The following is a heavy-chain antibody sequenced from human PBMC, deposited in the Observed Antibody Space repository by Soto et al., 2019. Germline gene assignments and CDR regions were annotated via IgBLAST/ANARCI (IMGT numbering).Heavy chain of an antibody. J-gene: IGHJ6*03. Sequence: PSETLSLTCTVSGGSISSYYWSWIRQPPGKGLEWIGYIYYSGSTNYNPSLKSRVTISVDTSKNQFSLKLSSVTAADTAVYYCARRGPHYYYYYYMDVWGKGTTVTVSS. CDR1: GGSISSYY. CDR2: IYYSGST. CDR3: ARRGPHYYYYYYMDV. V-gene: IGHV4-59*08.